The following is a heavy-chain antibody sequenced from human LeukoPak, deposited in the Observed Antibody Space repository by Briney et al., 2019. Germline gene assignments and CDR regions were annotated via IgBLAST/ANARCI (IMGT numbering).Heavy chain of an antibody. V-gene: IGHV3-49*03. CDR2: IRHREYGGTS. CDR3: ARERAGDVDY. CDR1: GFTFGVVA. J-gene: IGHJ4*02. Sequence: GRSLRLSCAASGFTFGVVAMDWIRQAPGKGLEWVGFIRHREYGGTSEYAASGSGRFAISRDDSKSTVYLQMNDLRTEDTGVYYCARERAGDVDYWGQGTPVTVSS.